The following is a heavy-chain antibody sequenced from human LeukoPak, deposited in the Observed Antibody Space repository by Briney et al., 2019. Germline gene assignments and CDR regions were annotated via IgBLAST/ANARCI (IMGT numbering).Heavy chain of an antibody. J-gene: IGHJ4*02. CDR3: VRQGLQSGTYPAY. CDR2: LYPDGSAT. D-gene: IGHD1-26*01. CDR1: GYTFNNYW. V-gene: IGHV5-51*01. Sequence: GESLKISCRASGYTFNNYWIGWVRQMPGRGLEWMGMLYPDGSATTYHPSFEGRVTISADKSVTTAYLEWNSLKASDTALYYCVRQGLQSGTYPAYWGPGTLVTVSS.